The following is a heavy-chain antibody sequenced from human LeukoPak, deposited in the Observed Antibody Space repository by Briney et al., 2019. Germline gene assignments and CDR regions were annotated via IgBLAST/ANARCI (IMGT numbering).Heavy chain of an antibody. V-gene: IGHV3-23*01. Sequence: GGSLRLSCAASGFTLRNYAMSWVRQAPGKGLDWVSVIAGSGGGTYYADSVKGRFTISRDTSKNTLYLQMNSLRAEDTAVYYCARHGKGLIQLWRTPFDYWGQGTLVTVSS. J-gene: IGHJ4*02. CDR1: GFTLRNYA. D-gene: IGHD5-18*01. CDR3: ARHGKGLIQLWRTPFDY. CDR2: IAGSGGGT.